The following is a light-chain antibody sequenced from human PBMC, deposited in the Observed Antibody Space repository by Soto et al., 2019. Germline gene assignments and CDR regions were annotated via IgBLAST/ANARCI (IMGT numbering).Light chain of an antibody. J-gene: IGKJ5*01. CDR3: QQYGGSPRT. CDR1: RSLDSGQ. V-gene: IGKV3-20*01. Sequence: EIVLPPSPGTLSFSPGESSTLSCRASRSLDSGQLAWYQQKVGRAPRLLIHDAFIRATGIPDRFSGSGSGTDFTLTIARLEPEDFAVYYCQQYGGSPRTFGQGTRLEIK. CDR2: DAF.